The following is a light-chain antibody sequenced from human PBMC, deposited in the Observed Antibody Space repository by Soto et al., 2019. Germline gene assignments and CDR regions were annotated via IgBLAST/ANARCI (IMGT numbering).Light chain of an antibody. CDR2: EAS. Sequence: EIVMTQSPATLSVSPCEGVTLSCRASQSVSSNLAWYQQKPGQAPRLLIYEASNSATGIPARFSGSGSGTDFTLTISSLEPEDFALYYCQHRGNWPLTFGGGTKVDIK. CDR1: QSVSSN. V-gene: IGKV3-11*01. J-gene: IGKJ4*01. CDR3: QHRGNWPLT.